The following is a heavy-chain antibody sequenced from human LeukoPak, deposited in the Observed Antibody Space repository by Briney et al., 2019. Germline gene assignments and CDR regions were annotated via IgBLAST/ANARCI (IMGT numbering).Heavy chain of an antibody. V-gene: IGHV3-74*01. CDR2: INSDGSST. J-gene: IGHJ4*02. D-gene: IGHD2-2*01. CDR1: GFTFSSYW. CDR3: ARAGGVVPAATPDY. Sequence: GGSLRLSCAASGFTFSSYWMHWVRQAPGKGLVWVSRINSDGSSTSYADSVKGRFTIPRDNAKNTLYLQMNSLRAEDTAVYYCARAGGVVPAATPDYWGQGTLVTVSS.